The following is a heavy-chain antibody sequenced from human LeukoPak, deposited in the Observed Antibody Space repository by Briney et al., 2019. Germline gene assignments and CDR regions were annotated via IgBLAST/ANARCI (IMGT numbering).Heavy chain of an antibody. D-gene: IGHD1-7*01. CDR1: GFNFNDAW. J-gene: IGHJ4*02. CDR2: IKSISYGGTI. CDR3: TRTWPGNTCFNF. Sequence: PGGSLRLSCATSGFNFNDAWMNWVRQAPGKGLEWLGRIKSISYGGTIDYAAPVKGGFTISRDDSKNTLYLQMDSLETEDTAIYYCTRTWPGNTCFNFWGQGTLVTVSS. V-gene: IGHV3-15*01.